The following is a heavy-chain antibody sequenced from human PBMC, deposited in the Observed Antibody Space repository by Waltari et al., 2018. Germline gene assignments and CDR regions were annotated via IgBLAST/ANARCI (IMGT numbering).Heavy chain of an antibody. J-gene: IGHJ4*02. CDR3: VKAVRYYYDSSGYFDY. Sequence: EVQLVESGGGLVQPGRFLRLSCAASGFSFEDYAMHWVRLVPGKGLEWVSGISWNSGNMCYADSVKGRFTISRDNAKTSVYLQMNSLTAEDTALYYCVKAVRYYYDSSGYFDYWGQGALVTVSS. D-gene: IGHD3-22*01. V-gene: IGHV3-9*01. CDR2: ISWNSGNM. CDR1: GFSFEDYA.